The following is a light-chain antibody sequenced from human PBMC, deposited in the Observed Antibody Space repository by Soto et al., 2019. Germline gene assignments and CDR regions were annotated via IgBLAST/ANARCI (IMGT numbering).Light chain of an antibody. Sequence: QSVLAQPASVSGSPGQSITISCTGTSSDVGGYNYVSWYQHHPGKAPKLMIFEVTYRPSGVSDRFSGSKSGNTASLTISGLQAEDEADYYCSSYISSHIPYVFGTGTKLTVL. V-gene: IGLV2-14*01. CDR3: SSYISSHIPYV. CDR1: SSDVGGYNY. J-gene: IGLJ1*01. CDR2: EVT.